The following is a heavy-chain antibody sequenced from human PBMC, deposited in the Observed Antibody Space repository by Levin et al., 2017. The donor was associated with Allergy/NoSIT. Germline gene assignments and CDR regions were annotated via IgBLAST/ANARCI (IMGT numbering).Heavy chain of an antibody. J-gene: IGHJ4*02. V-gene: IGHV3-30*18. Sequence: GGSLRLSCAASGFTFSSYGMHWVRQAPGKGLERVAVISYDGSNKYYADSVKGRFTISRDNSKNTLYLQMNSLRAEDTAVYYCAKDLGYCSSTSCFGFDYWGQGTLVTVSS. D-gene: IGHD2-2*01. CDR1: GFTFSSYG. CDR3: AKDLGYCSSTSCFGFDY. CDR2: ISYDGSNK.